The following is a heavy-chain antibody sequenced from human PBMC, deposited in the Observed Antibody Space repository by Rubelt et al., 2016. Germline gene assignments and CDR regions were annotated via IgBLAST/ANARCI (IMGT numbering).Heavy chain of an antibody. CDR1: GGSISSSSYY. CDR3: ARAVSYYDSSGYGYYYYMDV. D-gene: IGHD3-22*01. CDR2: ICDSGIT. J-gene: IGHJ6*03. V-gene: IGHV4-39*07. Sequence: QLQLQESGPGLVKPSETLYLTCPVSGGSISSSSYYWGWLRQRPGKGLEWIGSICDSGITYYYPSLKSRVTISVDTSKNQFSLKLSSVTAADTAVYYCARAVSYYDSSGYGYYYYMDVWGKGTTVTVSS.